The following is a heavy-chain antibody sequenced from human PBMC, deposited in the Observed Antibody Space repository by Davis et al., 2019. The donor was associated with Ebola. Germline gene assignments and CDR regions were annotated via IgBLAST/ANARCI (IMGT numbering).Heavy chain of an antibody. J-gene: IGHJ4*02. V-gene: IGHV3-48*02. Sequence: GESLKISCVTSGFTFTSYSFNWIRQTPGNGLEWIAHINTRGDARVYADSVRGRFTISRDDAANSLSLQMDSLKHEDTAVYYCVRDYLFAFDSWGQGTPVTVSS. CDR2: INTRGDAR. D-gene: IGHD3-10*02. CDR3: VRDYLFAFDS. CDR1: GFTFTSYS.